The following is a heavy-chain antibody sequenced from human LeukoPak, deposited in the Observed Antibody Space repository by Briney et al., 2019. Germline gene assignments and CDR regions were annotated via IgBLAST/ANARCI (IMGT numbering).Heavy chain of an antibody. CDR2: ISSSGSTI. D-gene: IGHD6-13*01. V-gene: IGHV3-48*03. J-gene: IGHJ4*02. CDR3: ARDQAGRHSDY. CDR1: GFTFSSYE. Sequence: GGSLRLSCAASGFTFSSYEMNWVRQAPGKGLEWVSYISSSGSTIYYADSVKGRFTISRDNAKNSLYLQMNSLRAEDSAVYYCARDQAGRHSDYWGQGSLVTVSS.